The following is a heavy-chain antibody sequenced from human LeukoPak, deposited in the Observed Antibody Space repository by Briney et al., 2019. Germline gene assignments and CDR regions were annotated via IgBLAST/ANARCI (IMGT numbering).Heavy chain of an antibody. CDR3: ARDPYSSGWTKAYYFDY. Sequence: PSETLSLTCAVYGGSLSGYYWNWIRQPSGKGLEWIGEIYRSGSTNYNPSLKSRVTMSVDTSKNQFSLKLRSVTAADTAVYYCARDPYSSGWTKAYYFDYWGQGTLVTVSS. D-gene: IGHD6-19*01. CDR2: IYRSGST. J-gene: IGHJ4*02. CDR1: GGSLSGYY. V-gene: IGHV4-34*01.